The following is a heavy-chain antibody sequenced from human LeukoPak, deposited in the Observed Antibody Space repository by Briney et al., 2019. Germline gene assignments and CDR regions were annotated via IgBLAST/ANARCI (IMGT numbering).Heavy chain of an antibody. CDR1: GFTFSSYA. V-gene: IGHV3-23*01. D-gene: IGHD3/OR15-3a*01. CDR3: ARGYPMDWNYFDY. CDR2: ISGSGGST. J-gene: IGHJ4*02. Sequence: PGGSLRLSCAASGFTFSSYAMSWVRQAPGKGLEWVSGISGSGGSTYYADSVKGRFTISRDNSKNTLYLQMNSLRAEDTAVYYCARGYPMDWNYFDYWGQGMLVTVSS.